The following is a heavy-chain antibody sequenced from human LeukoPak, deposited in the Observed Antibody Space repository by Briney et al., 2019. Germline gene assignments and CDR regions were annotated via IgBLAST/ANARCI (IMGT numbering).Heavy chain of an antibody. Sequence: SETLSLTCIVSGYSGISVYLGGWVRQPPGKGPEWIGSIHHSGSVYYNPPLKSRVTRAVDLCKHLVSLNGLCVTAADTALYYCATMVPSTSIDPWGQGTLVTVSS. D-gene: IGHD2-8*01. CDR2: IHHSGSV. V-gene: IGHV4-38-2*02. CDR3: ATMVPSTSIDP. CDR1: GYSGISVYL. J-gene: IGHJ5*02.